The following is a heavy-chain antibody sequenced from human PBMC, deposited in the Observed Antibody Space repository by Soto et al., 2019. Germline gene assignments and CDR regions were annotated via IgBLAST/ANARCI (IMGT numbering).Heavy chain of an antibody. V-gene: IGHV3-13*05. CDR1: VFTCSSYD. Sequence: GWSLRLSCSASVFTCSSYDMHWFRQATGKGLEWVSAIGTAGDPYYPGSVKGRFTISREDAKNSLYLQMNSLRAGDTAVYYCARGHYDSSGYPTFDYWGQGTLVTVSS. CDR3: ARGHYDSSGYPTFDY. J-gene: IGHJ4*02. D-gene: IGHD3-22*01. CDR2: IGTAGDP.